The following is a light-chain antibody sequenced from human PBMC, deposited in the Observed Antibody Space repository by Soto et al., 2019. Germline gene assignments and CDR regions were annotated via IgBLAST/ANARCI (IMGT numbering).Light chain of an antibody. CDR3: QSYDNSLSGSGV. CDR1: SSDVGGYNY. J-gene: IGLJ3*02. V-gene: IGLV2-11*01. CDR2: SNV. Sequence: QSALTQPRSVSGSPGQSVTISCTGTSSDVGGYNYVSWYLQHPGKAPKVLIYSNVHRPSGVPDRFSASRSGASASLAITGLQAEDEADYYCQSYDNSLSGSGVFGGGTQLTVL.